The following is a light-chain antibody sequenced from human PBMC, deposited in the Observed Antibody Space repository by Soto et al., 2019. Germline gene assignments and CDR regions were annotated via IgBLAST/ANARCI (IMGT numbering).Light chain of an antibody. CDR1: QSVNSDY. Sequence: EIVLTQSPDTLSLSTGERATLSCRASQSVNSDYLAWYRQKPGQAPSLLMYAKSTRATGIPDRFYGSGSGTNFTLTIYRLEPEDFAVYYCQQYGNSPQTFGQGTKVDIK. J-gene: IGKJ1*01. CDR3: QQYGNSPQT. V-gene: IGKV3-20*01. CDR2: AKS.